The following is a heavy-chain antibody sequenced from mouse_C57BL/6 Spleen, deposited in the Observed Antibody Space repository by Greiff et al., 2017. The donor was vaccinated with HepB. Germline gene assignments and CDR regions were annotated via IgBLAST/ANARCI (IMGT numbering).Heavy chain of an antibody. V-gene: IGHV6-6*01. CDR2: IRNKANNHAT. CDR1: GFTFSDAW. D-gene: IGHD1-1*01. J-gene: IGHJ1*03. CDR3: TRATTVVRSEYFDV. Sequence: EVKLVESGGGLVQPGGSMKLSCAASGFTFSDAWMDWVRQSPEKGLEWVAEIRNKANNHATYYAESVKGRFTISRDDSKSSVYLQMNSLRAEDTGIYYCTRATTVVRSEYFDVWGTGTTVTVSS.